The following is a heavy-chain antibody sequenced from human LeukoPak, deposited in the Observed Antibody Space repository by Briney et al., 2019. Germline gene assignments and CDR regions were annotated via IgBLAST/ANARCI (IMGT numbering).Heavy chain of an antibody. CDR3: AKDAESAVAGTDAPLI. D-gene: IGHD6-19*01. V-gene: IGHV3-23*01. CDR1: GFTFSSYA. J-gene: IGHJ3*02. Sequence: GGSLRLSCAASGFTFSSYAMSWVRQAPGKGLEWVSAISGSGGSTYYADSVKGRFTISRDNSKNTLYLQMNSLRAEDTAVYYCAKDAESAVAGTDAPLIWGQGTMVTVSS. CDR2: ISGSGGST.